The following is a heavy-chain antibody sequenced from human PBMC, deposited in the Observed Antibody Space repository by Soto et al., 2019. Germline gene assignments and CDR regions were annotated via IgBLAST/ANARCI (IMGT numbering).Heavy chain of an antibody. V-gene: IGHV1-69*06. CDR1: GGTFSSYA. CDR2: IIPIFGTA. J-gene: IGHJ5*02. CDR3: ARGADYDFSSAPGGWFDP. Sequence: SVKVSCKASGGTFSSYAISWVRQAPGQGLEWMGGIIPIFGTANYAQKFQGRVTITVDKSTSTAYMELSSLRSEDTAVYYCARGADYDFSSAPGGWFDPWGQGTMVTVSS. D-gene: IGHD3-3*01.